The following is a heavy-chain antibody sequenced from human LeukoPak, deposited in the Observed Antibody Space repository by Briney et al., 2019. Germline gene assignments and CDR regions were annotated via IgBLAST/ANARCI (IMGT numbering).Heavy chain of an antibody. Sequence: GGSLRLSCAASGFTFSDYSMNWVRQAPGKGLEWVSSISSSSSYIYYADSVKGRFTISRDNAKNSLYLQMNSLRAEDTALYYCVRDAWAAAGPDHYWGQGTLVTVSS. CDR2: ISSSSSYI. CDR1: GFTFSDYS. J-gene: IGHJ4*02. CDR3: VRDAWAAAGPDHY. V-gene: IGHV3-21*01. D-gene: IGHD6-13*01.